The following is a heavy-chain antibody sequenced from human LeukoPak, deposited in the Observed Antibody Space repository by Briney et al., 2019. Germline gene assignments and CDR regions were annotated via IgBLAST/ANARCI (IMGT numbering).Heavy chain of an antibody. D-gene: IGHD3-22*01. V-gene: IGHV3-23*01. Sequence: RGSLRLSCAASGFTFSSYAMSWVRQAPGKGLEWVSAISGSGGSTYYADSVKGRFTISRDNSKNTLYLQMNSLRAEDTAVYYCAKDYYDSSGYYLWDYWGQGTLVTVSS. CDR3: AKDYYDSSGYYLWDY. J-gene: IGHJ4*02. CDR2: ISGSGGST. CDR1: GFTFSSYA.